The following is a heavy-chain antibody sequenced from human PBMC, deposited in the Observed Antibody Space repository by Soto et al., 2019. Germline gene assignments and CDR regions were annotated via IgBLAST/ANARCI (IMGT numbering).Heavy chain of an antibody. Sequence: QVQLVQSGAEVKKPGSSVKVXCKASGGTFSSYAISWVXQAPGQGLEWMGGIIPIFGTANYAQKFQGRVTITADESTSTAYMELSSLRSEDTAVYYCAXXXXXXXXXXAXGXXXXDVWGQGTTVT. V-gene: IGHV1-69*01. J-gene: IGHJ6*02. CDR2: IIPIFGTA. CDR3: AXXXXXXXXXXAXGXXXXDV. CDR1: GGTFSSYA.